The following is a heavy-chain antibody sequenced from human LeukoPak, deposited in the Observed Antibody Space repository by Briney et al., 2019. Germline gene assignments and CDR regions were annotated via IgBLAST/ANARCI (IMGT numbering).Heavy chain of an antibody. Sequence: SETLSLTCPVYAASVSSDCWGWIRQPPGEGLGWLGYTSYSRITNFNPSLKSRVTTSVHASTHQSSLKLSSVTAADTTVYYCAREGTAGTNPNWFDPWGQGTLVTASS. D-gene: IGHD1-1*01. CDR2: TSYSRIT. CDR1: AASVSSDC. J-gene: IGHJ5*02. CDR3: AREGTAGTNPNWFDP. V-gene: IGHV4-59*02.